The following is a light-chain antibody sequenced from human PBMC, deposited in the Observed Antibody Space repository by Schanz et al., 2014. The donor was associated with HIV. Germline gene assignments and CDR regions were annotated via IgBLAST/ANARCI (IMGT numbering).Light chain of an antibody. Sequence: QSVLTQPPSMSRAPGQRVAISCTGSSSNIGAGHDVHWYQQLPGTAPKLLIYGNSNRPSGVPDRFSGSKSGTSASLAITGLRSEDEADYYCAAWDDSLRGVVFGGGTKPTAL. CDR3: AAWDDSLRGVV. J-gene: IGLJ2*01. V-gene: IGLV1-40*01. CDR2: GNS. CDR1: SSNIGAGHD.